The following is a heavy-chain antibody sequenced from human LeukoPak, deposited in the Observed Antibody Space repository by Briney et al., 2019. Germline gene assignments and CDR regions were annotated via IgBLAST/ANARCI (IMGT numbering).Heavy chain of an antibody. CDR1: GGSFSGYY. J-gene: IGHJ4*02. D-gene: IGHD2-15*01. Sequence: SETLSLTCAVYGGSFSGYYWSWICQPPGKGLEWIGEINHSGSTNYNPSLKSRVTISVDTSKNQFSLKLSSVTAADTAVYYCASTPWYLYYFDYWGQGTLVTVSS. V-gene: IGHV4-34*01. CDR3: ASTPWYLYYFDY. CDR2: INHSGST.